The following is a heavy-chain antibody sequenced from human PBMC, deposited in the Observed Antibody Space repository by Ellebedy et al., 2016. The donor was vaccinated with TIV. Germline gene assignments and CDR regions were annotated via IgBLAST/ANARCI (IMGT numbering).Heavy chain of an antibody. V-gene: IGHV1-18*01. D-gene: IGHD3-22*01. CDR2: IRAYNGNT. CDR3: AREGDYYYDSTDY. J-gene: IGHJ4*02. Sequence: AASVKVSCKASGYTFTRHGISWVRQAPGQGLEWMGRIRAYNGNTNYAQKFQGRVTMTTDTSTNTAYMELRSLRPDDTAVYYCAREGDYYYDSTDYWGQGTLVTVSS. CDR1: GYTFTRHG.